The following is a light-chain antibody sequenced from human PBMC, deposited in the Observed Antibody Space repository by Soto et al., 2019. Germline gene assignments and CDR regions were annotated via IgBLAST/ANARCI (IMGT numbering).Light chain of an antibody. Sequence: EIVLTQSPGTLSLSPGERATLSCRASQSVSSSYLAWYQQKPGQAPRLLIYGASSRATGIPDRFSGSGSGTDFTLIISRLEPEDFAMYYCQQYGSTPFTFGPGTKVDVK. CDR1: QSVSSSY. J-gene: IGKJ3*01. CDR3: QQYGSTPFT. CDR2: GAS. V-gene: IGKV3-20*01.